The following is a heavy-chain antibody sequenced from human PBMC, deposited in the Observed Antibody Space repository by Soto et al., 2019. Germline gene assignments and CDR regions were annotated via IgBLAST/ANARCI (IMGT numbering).Heavy chain of an antibody. V-gene: IGHV4-31*03. CDR1: GGSISSGGYY. D-gene: IGHD6-13*01. CDR3: ANLLIRRRGGTIAAADTSYFQH. J-gene: IGHJ1*01. Sequence: QVQLQESGPGLVKPSQTLSLTCTVSGGSISSGGYYWSWIRQHPGKGLEWIGYIYYSGSTYYNPSLKSRVTISVDTSKNQFSLKLSSVTAADTAVYYCANLLIRRRGGTIAAADTSYFQHWGQGTLVTVSS. CDR2: IYYSGST.